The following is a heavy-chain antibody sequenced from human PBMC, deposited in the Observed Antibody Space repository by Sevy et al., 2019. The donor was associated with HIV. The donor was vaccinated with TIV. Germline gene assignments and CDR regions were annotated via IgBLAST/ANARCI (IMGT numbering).Heavy chain of an antibody. CDR2: ISSSSSYT. D-gene: IGHD1-20*01. CDR1: GFTFSDYY. J-gene: IGHJ5*02. Sequence: GGSLRLSCAASGFTFSDYYMSWIRQAPGKGLEWVSYISSSSSYTNYADSVKGRFTISRDNAKNSLYLQMNSLRAEGTAVYYCARELAYMGWFDPWGQGTLVTVSS. V-gene: IGHV3-11*06. CDR3: ARELAYMGWFDP.